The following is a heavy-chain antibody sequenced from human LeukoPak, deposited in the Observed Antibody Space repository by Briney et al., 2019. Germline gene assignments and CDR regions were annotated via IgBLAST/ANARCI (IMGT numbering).Heavy chain of an antibody. Sequence: PGGSLRLSCAASGFTFSSYEMNWVRQAPGKGLVWVSRINSDGSSTNYADSVKGRFTISRGNAKNTLYLQMNSLRVEDTAVYYCARELRYSSSWYHIGGWFDPWGQGTLVTVSS. J-gene: IGHJ5*02. V-gene: IGHV3-74*01. CDR1: GFTFSSYE. CDR2: INSDGSST. D-gene: IGHD6-13*01. CDR3: ARELRYSSSWYHIGGWFDP.